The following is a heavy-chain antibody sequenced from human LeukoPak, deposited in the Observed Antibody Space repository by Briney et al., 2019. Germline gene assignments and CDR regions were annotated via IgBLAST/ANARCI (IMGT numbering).Heavy chain of an antibody. CDR1: GGSINNYY. J-gene: IGHJ4*02. Sequence: PSETLSLTCTVSGGSINNYYWSWIRKPPGKGLEWIGYIYHSGSTNYNPSLKSRVTISIDTSKNQFSLDLSSVTAADTAVYYCARQYSSSSQFDYWGQGTLVTASS. CDR3: ARQYSSSSQFDY. V-gene: IGHV4-59*01. CDR2: IYHSGST. D-gene: IGHD6-6*01.